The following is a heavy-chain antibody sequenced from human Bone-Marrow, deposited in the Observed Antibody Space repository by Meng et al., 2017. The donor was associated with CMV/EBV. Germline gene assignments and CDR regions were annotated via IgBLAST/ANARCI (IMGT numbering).Heavy chain of an antibody. CDR3: ARGGGPFDY. Sequence: QVQLTEPGPGLVKPSETLSPPCTVLGGSISSYYWSWIRQPPGKGLGWIGYIYYSGSTNYNPSLKSRVTISVDTSKNQFSLKLSSVTAADTAVYYCARGGGPFDYWGQGTLVTVSS. D-gene: IGHD3-16*01. CDR2: IYYSGST. CDR1: GGSISSYY. V-gene: IGHV4-59*12. J-gene: IGHJ4*02.